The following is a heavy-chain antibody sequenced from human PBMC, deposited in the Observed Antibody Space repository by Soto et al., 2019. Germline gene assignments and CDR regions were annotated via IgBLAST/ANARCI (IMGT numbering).Heavy chain of an antibody. D-gene: IGHD3-10*01. CDR1: GYTFTSYG. Sequence: QVQLVQSGDEVKKPGASVKVSCKASGYTFTSYGISWVRQAPGQGLEWMGWISAYNGNTNYAQKLQVRVTMTTDTSTRTAYMELMSLRSDETAVYYWASDIRRADYDGAGSSTTTVPFASWGQGTLVTVSS. CDR3: ASDIRRADYDGAGSSTTTVPFAS. V-gene: IGHV1-18*01. CDR2: ISAYNGNT. J-gene: IGHJ4*02.